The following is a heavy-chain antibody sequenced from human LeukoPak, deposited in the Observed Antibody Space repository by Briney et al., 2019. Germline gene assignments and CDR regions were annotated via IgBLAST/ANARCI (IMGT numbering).Heavy chain of an antibody. CDR2: INPNSGGT. CDR3: ARSHSSSWYYFDY. CDR1: GYTFTGYY. D-gene: IGHD6-13*01. J-gene: IGHJ4*02. Sequence: GASVKVSCKASGYTFTGYYMHWLRQAPGQGLEWMGWINPNSGGTNYAQKFQGRVTMTRDTSISTAYMELSRLRSDDTAVYYCARSHSSSWYYFDYWGQGTLVTVSS. V-gene: IGHV1-2*02.